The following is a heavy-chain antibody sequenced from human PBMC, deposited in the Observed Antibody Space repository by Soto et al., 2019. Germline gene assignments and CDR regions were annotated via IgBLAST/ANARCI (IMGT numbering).Heavy chain of an antibody. V-gene: IGHV1-69*13. CDR3: ASRRGFWTGYSYYYYYGMDV. Sequence: GASVKVSCKASGGTFSSYAISWVRQAPGQGLEWMGGIIPIFGTANYAQKFQGRVTITADESTSTAYMELSSLRSEDTAVYYCASRRGFWTGYSYYYYYGMDVWGQGTTVTVSS. J-gene: IGHJ6*02. CDR1: GGTFSSYA. CDR2: IIPIFGTA. D-gene: IGHD3-3*01.